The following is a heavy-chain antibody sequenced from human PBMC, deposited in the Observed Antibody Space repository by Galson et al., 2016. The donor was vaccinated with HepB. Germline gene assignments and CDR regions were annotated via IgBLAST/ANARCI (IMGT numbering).Heavy chain of an antibody. CDR3: VRLLEKKGDYYYYGMDV. CDR1: GGSISSRSYY. V-gene: IGHV4-39*01. CDR2: IDYSGTT. J-gene: IGHJ6*02. Sequence: LSLTCTVSGGSISSRSYYWGWTRQPPGKGLEWIGTIDYSGTTYYNPSLKSRVTMSVDTSKNQFSLKLSSVTAADTAVYYCVRLLEKKGDYYYYGMDVWGHGTTVTVSS. D-gene: IGHD1-1*01.